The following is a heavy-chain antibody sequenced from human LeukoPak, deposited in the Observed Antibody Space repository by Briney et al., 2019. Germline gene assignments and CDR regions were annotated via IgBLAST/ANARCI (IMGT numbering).Heavy chain of an antibody. V-gene: IGHV1-8*01. J-gene: IGHJ6*02. CDR2: MNPNSGNT. D-gene: IGHD3-3*01. CDR3: ARGPYDFWGGYFGVTYYYGMDV. CDR1: GYTFTSYD. Sequence: ASVKVSCKASGYTFTSYDINWVRQATGQGLEWMGWMNPNSGNTGYAQKFQGRVTMTRNTSISTAYMELSSLRSEDTAVYYCARGPYDFWGGYFGVTYYYGMDVWGQGTTVTVSS.